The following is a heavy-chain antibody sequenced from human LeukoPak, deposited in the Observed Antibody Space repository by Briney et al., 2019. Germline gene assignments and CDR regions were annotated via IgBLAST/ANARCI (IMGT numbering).Heavy chain of an antibody. V-gene: IGHV4-39*01. CDR2: IYYSGST. Sequence: SETLSLTCTVSGGSISSGSYYWGWIRQPPGKGLEWIGSIYYSGSTYYNPSLKSRVTISVDTSKNQSSLKLGSVTAADTAAYYCATGDLFDYWGQGTLVTVSS. J-gene: IGHJ4*02. D-gene: IGHD1-1*01. CDR1: GGSISSGSYY. CDR3: ATGDLFDY.